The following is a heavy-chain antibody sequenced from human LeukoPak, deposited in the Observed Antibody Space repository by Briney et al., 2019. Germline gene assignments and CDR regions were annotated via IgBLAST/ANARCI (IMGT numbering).Heavy chain of an antibody. CDR3: ASGGGYCSSTSCHSFDY. CDR2: IIPIFGTA. D-gene: IGHD2-2*01. J-gene: IGHJ4*02. V-gene: IGHV1-69*05. CDR1: GGTFSSYA. Sequence: ASVKVSCKASGGTFSSYAISWVRQAPGQGLEWMGGIIPIFGTANYAQKFQGRVTITTDESTGTAYMELSSLRSEDTAVYYCASGGGYCSSTSCHSFDYWGQGTLVTVSS.